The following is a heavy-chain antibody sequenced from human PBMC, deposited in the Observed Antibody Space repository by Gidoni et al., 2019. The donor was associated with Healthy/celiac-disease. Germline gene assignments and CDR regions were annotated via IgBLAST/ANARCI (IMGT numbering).Heavy chain of an antibody. CDR1: GYTFPSYD. J-gene: IGHJ6*03. CDR2: MNPNSGNT. D-gene: IGHD3-3*01. Sequence: QVQLVQSGAEVKKPGASVKVSCKASGYTFPSYDITWGRQATGQGLEWMGWMNPNSGNTGYAQKFQGRVTMTRNTSISTAYMELSSLRSEDTAVYYCARGIWSGYYVVVGGRQYYMDVWGKGTTVTVSS. V-gene: IGHV1-8*01. CDR3: ARGIWSGYYVVVGGRQYYMDV.